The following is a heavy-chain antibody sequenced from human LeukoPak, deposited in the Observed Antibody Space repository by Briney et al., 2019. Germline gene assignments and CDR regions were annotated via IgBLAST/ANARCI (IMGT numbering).Heavy chain of an antibody. J-gene: IGHJ4*02. V-gene: IGHV4-31*03. Sequence: SETLSLTCTVSGGSISSGGYYWSWIRQHPGKGLEWIGYIDYSGSTYYNPSLKSRVTISVDTSKNQFSLKLSSVTAADTAVYYCARTLWFGEPYLDYWGQGTLVTVSS. CDR1: GGSISSGGYY. D-gene: IGHD3-10*01. CDR3: ARTLWFGEPYLDY. CDR2: IDYSGST.